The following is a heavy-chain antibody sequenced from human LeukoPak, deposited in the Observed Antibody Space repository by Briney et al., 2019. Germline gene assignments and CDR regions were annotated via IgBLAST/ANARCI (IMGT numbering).Heavy chain of an antibody. CDR3: ARDIAAAGNALDAFDI. J-gene: IGHJ3*02. V-gene: IGHV3-7*01. Sequence: PGGSLRLSCAASGFTFSSYWMSWVRQAPGKGLEWVANIKQDGSEKYYVDSVKGRFTISRDNAKNSLYLQMNSLRAEDTAVYYCARDIAAAGNALDAFDIWGQGTMVTVSS. D-gene: IGHD6-13*01. CDR2: IKQDGSEK. CDR1: GFTFSSYW.